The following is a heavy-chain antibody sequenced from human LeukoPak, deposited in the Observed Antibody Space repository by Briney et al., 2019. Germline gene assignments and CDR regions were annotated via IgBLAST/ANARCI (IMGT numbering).Heavy chain of an antibody. V-gene: IGHV4-39*01. J-gene: IGHJ5*02. CDR2: IYYTGSN. Sequence: PSETLSLTCTVSGASIHMSTYYWGRIRQPPGKGLEWIESIYYTGSNKYNPYGKSRATIYVYTTKNQFSLKFISVTAADRAFYYCARGHAWLQGGFGPWGHGTLVTVSS. CDR3: ARGHAWLQGGFGP. D-gene: IGHD5-24*01. CDR1: GASIHMSTYY.